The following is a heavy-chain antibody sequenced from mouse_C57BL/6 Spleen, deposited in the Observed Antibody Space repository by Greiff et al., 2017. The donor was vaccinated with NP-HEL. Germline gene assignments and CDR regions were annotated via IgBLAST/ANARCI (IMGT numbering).Heavy chain of an antibody. Sequence: EVQLQQSGTVLARPGASVKMSCKTSGYTFTSYWMHWVKQRPGQGLEWIGATYPGNSDTSYNQKFKGKAKLTAVTSASTAYMELSSLTNEDSAVYYCTRYPIYDGYPYYAMDYWGQGTSVTVSS. CDR1: GYTFTSYW. J-gene: IGHJ4*01. V-gene: IGHV1-5*01. D-gene: IGHD2-3*01. CDR3: TRYPIYDGYPYYAMDY. CDR2: TYPGNSDT.